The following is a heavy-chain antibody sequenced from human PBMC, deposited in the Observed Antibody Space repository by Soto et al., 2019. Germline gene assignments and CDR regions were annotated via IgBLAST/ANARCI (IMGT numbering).Heavy chain of an antibody. CDR3: ATTTVTSHFDH. V-gene: IGHV1-18*04. CDR1: GYSFIAYG. D-gene: IGHD4-17*01. CDR2: ISPYNGNT. Sequence: QVQLVQSGTELKKPGASVKVSCRASGYSFIAYGLSWVRQAPGQGLEWMGWISPYNGNTNYAEKLQGRVTMTTDTSTSTAYMDLRNLRSDDTALYYCATTTVTSHFDHWGQGTLVTVSS. J-gene: IGHJ4*01.